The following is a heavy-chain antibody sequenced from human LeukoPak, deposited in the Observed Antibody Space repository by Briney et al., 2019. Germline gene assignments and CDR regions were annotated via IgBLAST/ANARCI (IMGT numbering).Heavy chain of an antibody. V-gene: IGHV3-7*05. Sequence: PGGSLRLSYAASGFTFSTSWMSWVRQAPGKGLEWVANIKQDGSEKYYVDSVKGRFTISRDNAENSLYLQMNSLRAEDTAVYYCVTSSGRYNWGQGTLVTVSS. D-gene: IGHD6-19*01. CDR2: IKQDGSEK. CDR1: GFTFSTSW. CDR3: VTSSGRYN. J-gene: IGHJ4*02.